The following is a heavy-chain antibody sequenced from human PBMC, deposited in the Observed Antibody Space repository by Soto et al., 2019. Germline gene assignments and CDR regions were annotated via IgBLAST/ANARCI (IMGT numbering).Heavy chain of an antibody. D-gene: IGHD3-10*01. CDR1: GGSISSFAYY. CDR2: VYYNENT. J-gene: IGHJ5*02. Sequence: SETLSLTCSISGGSISSFAYYWGWIRQPPGKGLEWIGTVYYNENTYYNPSLKSRVTISVDTAKNQFSLNLRSVTAADTAIYFCARRERYYGSPGWFDPWGQGTLVTVSS. CDR3: ARRERYYGSPGWFDP. V-gene: IGHV4-39*01.